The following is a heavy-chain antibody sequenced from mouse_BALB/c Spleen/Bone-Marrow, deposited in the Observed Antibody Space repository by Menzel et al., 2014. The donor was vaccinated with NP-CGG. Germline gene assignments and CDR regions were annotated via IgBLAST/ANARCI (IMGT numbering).Heavy chain of an antibody. D-gene: IGHD2-4*01. CDR1: GFTFSSYG. Sequence: EVKLVESGGGLVQPGGSLKLSCAASGFTFSSYGMSWVRQTPDKRLELVATINSNGGSTYYPDSVKGRFTISRDNAKNTLYLQMSSLNSEYTAMYYCARDMITTRGFAYWGQGTLVTVSA. J-gene: IGHJ3*01. CDR2: INSNGGST. CDR3: ARDMITTRGFAY. V-gene: IGHV5-6-3*01.